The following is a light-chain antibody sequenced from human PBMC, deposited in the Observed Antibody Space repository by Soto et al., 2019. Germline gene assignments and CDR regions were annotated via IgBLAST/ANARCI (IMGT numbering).Light chain of an antibody. CDR3: HQYNNWPVT. Sequence: ETVMTQSPDTLSVSPGERATLSCRASQSVSSNLAWYLQKPGQAPRLLIYGASTRATGVPARFSGSGSGTEFTLTISSLQSEDFAVYYCHQYNNWPVTFGGGTKVEIK. V-gene: IGKV3-15*01. CDR1: QSVSSN. CDR2: GAS. J-gene: IGKJ4*01.